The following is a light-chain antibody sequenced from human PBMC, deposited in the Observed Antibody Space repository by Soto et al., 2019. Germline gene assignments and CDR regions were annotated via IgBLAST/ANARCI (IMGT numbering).Light chain of an antibody. J-gene: IGLJ1*01. CDR2: EVR. Sequence: QSVLTQPASVSGSPGQSITISCTGTRSDVGGYNFVSWYQQFPGKAPKLMIYEVRNRPSGISNRFSGSKSGNTASLTISGLQAEDEADDYCSSYTSSGTLEVFGTGTKLTVL. CDR1: RSDVGGYNF. CDR3: SSYTSSGTLEV. V-gene: IGLV2-14*01.